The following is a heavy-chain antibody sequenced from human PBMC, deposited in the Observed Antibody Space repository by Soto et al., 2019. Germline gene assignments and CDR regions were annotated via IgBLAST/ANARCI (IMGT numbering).Heavy chain of an antibody. Sequence: PGGSLRLSCTASGFTFGYYAMSWFRQSPGKGLEWVGFIRSKAYGVTTEYAASVKGRFTISRDDSKSIAYLQMNSLKTEDTAVYYCTRDTYYDFWADYYYGMDVWGQGTTVTVSS. V-gene: IGHV3-49*03. CDR2: IRSKAYGVTT. CDR1: GFTFGYYA. CDR3: TRDTYYDFWADYYYGMDV. D-gene: IGHD3-3*01. J-gene: IGHJ6*02.